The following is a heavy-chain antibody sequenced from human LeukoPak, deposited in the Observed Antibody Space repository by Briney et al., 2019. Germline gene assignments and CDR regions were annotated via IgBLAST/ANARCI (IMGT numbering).Heavy chain of an antibody. V-gene: IGHV1-8*03. CDR2: MNPNSGNT. CDR3: ARDNSVEDTAWWFDP. J-gene: IGHJ5*02. D-gene: IGHD4-23*01. Sequence: GASVKVSCKASGYTFTSNDINWVRQATGQGLEWMGWMNPNSGNTGYARKFQGRVTITRNTSISTAYMELSSLRSEDTAVYYCARDNSVEDTAWWFDPWGQGTLVTVSS. CDR1: GYTFTSND.